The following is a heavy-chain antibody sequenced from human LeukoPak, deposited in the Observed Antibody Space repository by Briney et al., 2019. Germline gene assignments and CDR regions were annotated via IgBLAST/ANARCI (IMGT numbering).Heavy chain of an antibody. CDR2: ISGSGAGT. J-gene: IGHJ4*02. CDR3: ANSGSYLSHFDY. CDR1: GFTFSSYA. D-gene: IGHD1-26*01. Sequence: PGGSLRLSCAASGFTFSSYAMSWVRQAPGKGLEWVSLISGSGAGTYYADSAKGRFTISRDNSKNTLYLQMNSLRAEDTAVYYCANSGSYLSHFDYWGQGTLVTVSS. V-gene: IGHV3-23*01.